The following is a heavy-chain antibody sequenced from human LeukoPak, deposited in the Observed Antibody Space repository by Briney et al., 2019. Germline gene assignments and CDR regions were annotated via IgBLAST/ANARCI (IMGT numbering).Heavy chain of an antibody. D-gene: IGHD1-26*01. V-gene: IGHV3-7*01. J-gene: IGHJ4*02. CDR1: GFTFSSYW. CDR2: IKQDGSEK. Sequence: GGSLRLSCAVSGFTFSSYWMSWVRQAPGKGLEWVANIKQDGSEKHYVDSVKGRFTIPRDNAKNFLHLQMDSLRAEDTAVYYCARGGGIVGVTVEYYFDSWGQGTLVTVSS. CDR3: ARGGGIVGVTVEYYFDS.